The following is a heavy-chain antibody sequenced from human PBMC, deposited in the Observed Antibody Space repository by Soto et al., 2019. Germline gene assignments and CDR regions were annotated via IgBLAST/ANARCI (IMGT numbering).Heavy chain of an antibody. J-gene: IGHJ4*02. CDR1: GFTFSSYG. D-gene: IGHD3-22*01. Sequence: GGSLRLSCAASGFTFSSYGMHWVRQAPGKGLEWVAVISYDGSNKYYADSVKGRFTISRDNSKNTLYLQMNSLRAEDTAVYYYAKDYYDSSGSSDPFDYWGQGTLVTVSS. CDR2: ISYDGSNK. V-gene: IGHV3-30*18. CDR3: AKDYYDSSGSSDPFDY.